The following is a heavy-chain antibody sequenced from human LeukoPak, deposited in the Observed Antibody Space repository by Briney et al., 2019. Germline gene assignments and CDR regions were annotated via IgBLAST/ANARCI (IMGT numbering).Heavy chain of an antibody. J-gene: IGHJ3*02. CDR2: INHSGST. CDR3: AKGYSGTDAFDI. D-gene: IGHD1-26*01. CDR1: GGSFSGYY. Sequence: SETLSLTCAVYGGSFSGYYWSWIRQPPGKGLEWIGEINHSGSTNYNPSLKSRVTISVDTSKNQFSLKLSSVTAAGTAVYYCAKGYSGTDAFDIWGQGTMVTVSS. V-gene: IGHV4-34*01.